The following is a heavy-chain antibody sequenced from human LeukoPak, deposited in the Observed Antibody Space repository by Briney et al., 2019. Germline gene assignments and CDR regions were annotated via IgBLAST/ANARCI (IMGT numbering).Heavy chain of an antibody. J-gene: IGHJ4*02. Sequence: GGSLRLSCAASGFTFSSYAMHWVRQAPGKGLEWVAVISYDGSNKYYADSVKGRFTISRDNSKNTLYLQMNSLRAEDTAVYYCARSRAMVYYWGQGTLVTVSS. CDR2: ISYDGSNK. D-gene: IGHD5-18*01. V-gene: IGHV3-30-3*01. CDR3: ARSRAMVYY. CDR1: GFTFSSYA.